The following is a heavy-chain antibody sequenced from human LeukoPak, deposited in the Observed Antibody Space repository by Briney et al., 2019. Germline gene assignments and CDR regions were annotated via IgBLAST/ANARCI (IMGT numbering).Heavy chain of an antibody. CDR3: AKDPLWVVVVPAAPDFDY. V-gene: IGHV3-23*01. Sequence: GGSLRLSCTASGFTFSSYAMSWVRQAPGKGLEWVSAISGSGGSTYYADSVKGRFTISRDNSKNTLYLQMNSLRAEDTAVYYCAKDPLWVVVVPAAPDFDYWGQGTLVTVSS. CDR1: GFTFSSYA. D-gene: IGHD2-2*01. CDR2: ISGSGGST. J-gene: IGHJ4*02.